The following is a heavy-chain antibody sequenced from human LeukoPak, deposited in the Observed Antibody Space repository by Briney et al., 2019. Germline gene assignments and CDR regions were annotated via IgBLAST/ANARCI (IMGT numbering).Heavy chain of an antibody. Sequence: GGSLRLSCAASGFTFSIYAVHWVRQAPGKGLEWVANIKQDGSEKYYVDSVKGRFTISRDNAKNSLYLQMNSLRAEDTAVYYCARRRYSGSSQHFDYWGQGTLVTVSS. CDR3: ARRRYSGSSQHFDY. CDR1: GFTFSIYA. D-gene: IGHD1-26*01. CDR2: IKQDGSEK. V-gene: IGHV3-7*01. J-gene: IGHJ4*02.